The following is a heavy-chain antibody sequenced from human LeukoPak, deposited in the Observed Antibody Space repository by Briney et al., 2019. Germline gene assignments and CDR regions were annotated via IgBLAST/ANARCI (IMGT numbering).Heavy chain of an antibody. V-gene: IGHV3-21*01. J-gene: IGHJ4*02. Sequence: GGSLRLSCAASGFTFSSYWMNWVRQAPGKGLEWVSSISSSSSYIYYADSVKGRFTIPRDNAKNSLYLQMNSLRAEDTAVYYCASTSQADWNYVGYWGQGTLVTVSS. CDR1: GFTFSSYW. CDR3: ASTSQADWNYVGY. D-gene: IGHD1-7*01. CDR2: ISSSSSYI.